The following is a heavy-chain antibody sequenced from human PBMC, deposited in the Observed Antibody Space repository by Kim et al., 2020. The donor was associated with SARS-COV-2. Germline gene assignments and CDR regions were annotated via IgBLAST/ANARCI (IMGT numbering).Heavy chain of an antibody. CDR1: GGSISSSSYY. Sequence: SETLSLTCTVSGGSISSSSYYWGWIRQPPGKGLEWIGGISYSGSTYYNPSLKSRVTISVDTSKNQFSLKLSSVTAADTAVYYCARETYYYDSSGYSQRANAFDIWGQGTMVTVSS. J-gene: IGHJ3*02. D-gene: IGHD3-22*01. CDR2: ISYSGST. V-gene: IGHV4-39*07. CDR3: ARETYYYDSSGYSQRANAFDI.